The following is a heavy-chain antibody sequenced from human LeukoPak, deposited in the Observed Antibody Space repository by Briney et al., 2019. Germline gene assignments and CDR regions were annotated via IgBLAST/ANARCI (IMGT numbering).Heavy chain of an antibody. V-gene: IGHV4-59*01. J-gene: IGHJ5*02. CDR1: GGSISTYY. Sequence: SETLSLTCTVSGGSISTYYWSWIRQPPGKGLEWIGYIYYSGSTNYNPSLKSRVTISVDTSKNQFSLKLGSVTAADTAVYYCARGRRDFYGSGSSPFYPWGQGTLVTVSS. CDR2: IYYSGST. CDR3: ARGRRDFYGSGSSPFYP. D-gene: IGHD3-10*01.